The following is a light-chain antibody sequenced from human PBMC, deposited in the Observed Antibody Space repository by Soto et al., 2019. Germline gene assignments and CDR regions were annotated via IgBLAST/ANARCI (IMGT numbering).Light chain of an antibody. V-gene: IGKV1-5*01. CDR3: QQYNTN. CDR1: ESISGW. CDR2: DAS. Sequence: IPMTQSPSTLSASVGDRVTITCRASESISGWLAWYQQKPGKAPKVLIYDASSLASGVPSRFSGSGFGTEFTLTISSLQPDDFATYYCQQYNTNFGPGTKVDIQ. J-gene: IGKJ3*01.